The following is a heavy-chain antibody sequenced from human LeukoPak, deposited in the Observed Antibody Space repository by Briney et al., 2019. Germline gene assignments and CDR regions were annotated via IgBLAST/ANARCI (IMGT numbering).Heavy chain of an antibody. CDR1: GGSISSYY. Sequence: SETLSLTCSVSGGSISSYYWSWIRQSPGKGLEWIGYVFCKGSTNYNPSLKSRVSISVDTAKNQFSLRLSSVTAADTAVYYCARGNNYYFYYMDVWGKGATVTVSS. CDR2: VFCKGST. V-gene: IGHV4-59*01. CDR3: ARGNNYYFYYMDV. J-gene: IGHJ6*03.